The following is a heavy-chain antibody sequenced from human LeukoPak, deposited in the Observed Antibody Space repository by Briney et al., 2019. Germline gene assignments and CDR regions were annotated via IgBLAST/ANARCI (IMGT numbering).Heavy chain of an antibody. CDR2: IYYSGST. D-gene: IGHD2-2*01. CDR3: ARVQGYCSSTSCLGDDAFDI. Sequence: SETLSLTCTVSGGSISSSSYYWGWIRQPPGKGLEWIGSIYYSGSTYYNPSLKSRVTISVDTSKNQFSLKLSSVTAADTAVYYCARVQGYCSSTSCLGDDAFDIWGQGTMVTVSS. J-gene: IGHJ3*02. CDR1: GGSISSSSYY. V-gene: IGHV4-39*07.